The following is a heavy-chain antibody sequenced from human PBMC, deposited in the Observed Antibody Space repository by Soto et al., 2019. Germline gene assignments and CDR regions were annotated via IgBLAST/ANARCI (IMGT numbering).Heavy chain of an antibody. CDR3: ATLTIGEPYSPGIDY. V-gene: IGHV1-18*01. CDR1: GYIFVNYG. J-gene: IGHJ4*02. CDR2: ISAYNGNT. D-gene: IGHD3-9*01. Sequence: GASVKVSCKASGYIFVNYGISWVRQAPGQGLEWMGWISAYNGNTKYAQEFQGRVTMTRDTSTSTAYMELGSLRSDDTAVYYCATLTIGEPYSPGIDYWGQGTLVTV.